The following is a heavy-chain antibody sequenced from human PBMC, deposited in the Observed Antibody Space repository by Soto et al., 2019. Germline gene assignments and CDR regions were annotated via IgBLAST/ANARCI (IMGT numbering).Heavy chain of an antibody. CDR1: GFTFSSYG. CDR3: ARERHSSSSYFDY. Sequence: GGSLRLSCAASGFTFSSYGMHWVRQAPGKGLEWVAVIWYDGSNKYYADSVKGRFTISRDNSKNTLYLQMNSLRAEDTAVYYCARERHSSSSYFDYWGQGTLVTVSS. V-gene: IGHV3-33*01. J-gene: IGHJ4*02. CDR2: IWYDGSNK. D-gene: IGHD6-6*01.